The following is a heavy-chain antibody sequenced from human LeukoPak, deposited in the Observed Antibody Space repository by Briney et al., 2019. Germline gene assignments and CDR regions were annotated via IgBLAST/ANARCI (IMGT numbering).Heavy chain of an antibody. CDR2: IIPIFGTA. V-gene: IGHV1-69*13. Sequence: ASVKVSCKASGGTFSSYAISWVRQAPGQGLEWMGGIIPIFGTANYAQKFQGRVTITADESTSTAYMELSSLRAEDTAVYYCANAYGDYDCLDYWGQGTLVTVSS. CDR1: GGTFSSYA. D-gene: IGHD4-17*01. J-gene: IGHJ4*02. CDR3: ANAYGDYDCLDY.